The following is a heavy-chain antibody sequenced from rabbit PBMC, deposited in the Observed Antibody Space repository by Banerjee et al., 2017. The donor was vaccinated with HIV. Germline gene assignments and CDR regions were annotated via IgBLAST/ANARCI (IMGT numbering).Heavy chain of an antibody. Sequence: QSLEESGGDLVKPGASLTLTCTASGFDFSSSYYMFWVRQAPGKGLEWIGTIYTGDDSTNYASWVNGRFTISKTSSTTVTLQMTSLTAADTATYFCASGGSYWNFKLWGPGTLVTVS. CDR1: GFDFSSSYY. CDR3: ASGGSYWNFKL. J-gene: IGHJ4*01. V-gene: IGHV1S40*01. CDR2: IYTGDDST. D-gene: IGHD8-1*01.